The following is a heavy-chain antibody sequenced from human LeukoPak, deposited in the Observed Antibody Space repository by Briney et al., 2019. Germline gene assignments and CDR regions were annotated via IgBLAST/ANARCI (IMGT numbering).Heavy chain of an antibody. Sequence: GGSLRLSCAASGFSVSSNYMSWVRQAPGKGLEWVSVIYSGGTTYYADSVKGRFTISRDNSKNTSYLQMNSLRAEDTALYYCASGITGTNNWFDPWGQGTLVTVSS. D-gene: IGHD1-20*01. J-gene: IGHJ5*02. CDR1: GFSVSSNY. V-gene: IGHV3-66*02. CDR2: IYSGGTT. CDR3: ASGITGTNNWFDP.